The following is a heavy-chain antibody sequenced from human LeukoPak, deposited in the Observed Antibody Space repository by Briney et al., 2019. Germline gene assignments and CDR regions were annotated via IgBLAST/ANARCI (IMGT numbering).Heavy chain of an antibody. J-gene: IGHJ4*02. CDR1: GYTFTSYD. V-gene: IGHV1-8*01. Sequence: ASVKVSCKASGYTFTSYDINWVRQATGQGLEWMGWMNPNSGNTGYAQKFQGRVTTTRNTSISTAYMELSSLRSEDTAVYYCARSLRDQYYFDYWGQGTLVTVSS. D-gene: IGHD5-12*01. CDR2: MNPNSGNT. CDR3: ARSLRDQYYFDY.